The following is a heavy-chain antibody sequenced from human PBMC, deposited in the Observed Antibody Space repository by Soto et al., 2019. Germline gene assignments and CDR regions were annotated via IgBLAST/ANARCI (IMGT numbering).Heavy chain of an antibody. V-gene: IGHV1-8*01. Sequence: ASVKVSCKASGYTFTSYDINWVRQAPGQGLEWMGWMSPNTGNTGQAQRFQGGLTMTRNTSISTAYMELTRLKSEDTAVYYCAISDCSGGRCYMLDYWGQGTPVTVYS. CDR3: AISDCSGGRCYMLDY. CDR2: MSPNTGNT. J-gene: IGHJ4*02. D-gene: IGHD2-15*01. CDR1: GYTFTSYD.